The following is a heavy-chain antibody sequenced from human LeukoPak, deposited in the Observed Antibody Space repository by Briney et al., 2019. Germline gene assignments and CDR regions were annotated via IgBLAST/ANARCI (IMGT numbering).Heavy chain of an antibody. CDR1: GFTFNNYA. Sequence: GGSLRLSCAASGFTFNNYAMSWVRQAPGKGLEWVSGISGSGTSTDYADSVKAQFTISRDNSKSTLYLQMNSLRAEDTAVYYCAKATSSGRGYYFDSWGQGTLVTVSS. D-gene: IGHD3-22*01. V-gene: IGHV3-23*01. J-gene: IGHJ4*02. CDR2: ISGSGTST. CDR3: AKATSSGRGYYFDS.